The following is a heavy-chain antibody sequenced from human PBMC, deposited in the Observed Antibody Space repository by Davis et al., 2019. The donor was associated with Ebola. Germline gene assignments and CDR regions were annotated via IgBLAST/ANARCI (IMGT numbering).Heavy chain of an antibody. CDR1: GYSFTNFW. CDR2: IYPGDSDT. CDR3: ARHKGGYSYGYFDY. J-gene: IGHJ4*02. V-gene: IGHV5-51*01. Sequence: GGSLRLSCKGSGYSFTNFWIGWVRQMPGKGLEWMGIIYPGDSDTRYSPSFQGQVTISADKSISTAYLQWSSLKASDTAMYYCARHKGGYSYGYFDYWGQGTLVTVSS. D-gene: IGHD5-18*01.